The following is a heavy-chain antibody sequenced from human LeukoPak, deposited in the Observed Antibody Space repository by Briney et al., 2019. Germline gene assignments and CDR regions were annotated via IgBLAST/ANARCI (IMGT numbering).Heavy chain of an antibody. Sequence: ASVKVSCKASGYTFTSYGISWVRQAPGQGLEWMGWISAYNGNTNYAQKLQGRVTMTRNTSISTAYMELSSLRSEDTAVYYCARGSSSYWSGDWFDPWGQGTLVTVSS. CDR1: GYTFTSYG. CDR3: ARGSSSYWSGDWFDP. D-gene: IGHD6-13*01. J-gene: IGHJ5*02. V-gene: IGHV1-18*01. CDR2: ISAYNGNT.